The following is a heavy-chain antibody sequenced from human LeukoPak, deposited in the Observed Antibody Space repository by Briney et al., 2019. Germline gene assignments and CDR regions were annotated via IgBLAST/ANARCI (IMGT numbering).Heavy chain of an antibody. Sequence: PGGFLRLSCAASGFTFSSYWMHWVRQVPGKGLVWVARINEHGSITDYADSVKDRFTVSRDNAWNTLYLQMNSLRAEDTAVYYCARDVAGSGSPWGQGTLITVSS. D-gene: IGHD3-10*01. J-gene: IGHJ5*02. V-gene: IGHV3-74*01. CDR3: ARDVAGSGSP. CDR2: INEHGSIT. CDR1: GFTFSSYW.